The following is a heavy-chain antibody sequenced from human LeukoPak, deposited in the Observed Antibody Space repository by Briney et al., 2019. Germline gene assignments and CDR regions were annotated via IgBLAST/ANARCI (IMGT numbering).Heavy chain of an antibody. CDR1: GFTFSSYS. J-gene: IGHJ4*02. D-gene: IGHD3-22*01. Sequence: PGGSLRLSCAASGFTFSSYSMNWVRQAPGKGLEWVSSISSSSSYIYYADSVKGRFTISRDNAKNSLYLQMNSLRAEDTAVYYCAKDTHSYYYDSSGYYSDYWGQGTLVTVSS. CDR3: AKDTHSYYYDSSGYYSDY. CDR2: ISSSSSYI. V-gene: IGHV3-21*01.